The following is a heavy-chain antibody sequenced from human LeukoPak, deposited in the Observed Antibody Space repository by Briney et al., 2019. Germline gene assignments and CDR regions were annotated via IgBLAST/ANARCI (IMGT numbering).Heavy chain of an antibody. CDR2: ISSSSSLI. Sequence: GGSLRLSCAASGFTFSNYGMNWVRQAPGKGLEWISYISSSSSLIYYADSVKGRFTISRDNAKNSLYLQMNSLRDEDTAVYYCAKDHYRHFDYWGQGTLVTVSS. V-gene: IGHV3-48*02. J-gene: IGHJ4*02. CDR1: GFTFSNYG. CDR3: AKDHYRHFDY. D-gene: IGHD1-14*01.